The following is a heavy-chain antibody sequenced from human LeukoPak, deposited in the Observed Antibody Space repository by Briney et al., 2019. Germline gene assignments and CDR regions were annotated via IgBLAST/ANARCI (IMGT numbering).Heavy chain of an antibody. CDR3: ASVSYYDSGSYSFDY. CDR2: INWNGGST. V-gene: IGHV3-20*04. Sequence: GGSLRLSCAASGFTFDGYGMSWVRQAPGKGLEWVSGINWNGGSTGYADFVKGRFTISRDNAKNSLYLQMNSLGAKDTALYYCASVSYYDSGSYSFDYWGQGTLVTVSS. CDR1: GFTFDGYG. D-gene: IGHD3-22*01. J-gene: IGHJ4*02.